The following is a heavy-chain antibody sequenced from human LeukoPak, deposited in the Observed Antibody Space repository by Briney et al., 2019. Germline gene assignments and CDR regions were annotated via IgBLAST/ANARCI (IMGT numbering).Heavy chain of an antibody. V-gene: IGHV4-39*01. Sequence: KPSETLSLTCTVSGGSISSSSYYWGWIRQPPGKGLEWIGSIYYSGSTYYNPSLKSRVTISVDTSKNQFSLKLSSVTAADTAVYYCASYPPDYYDSSGYLVYWGQGTLVTVSS. CDR2: IYYSGST. D-gene: IGHD3-22*01. CDR3: ASYPPDYYDSSGYLVY. J-gene: IGHJ4*02. CDR1: GGSISSSSYY.